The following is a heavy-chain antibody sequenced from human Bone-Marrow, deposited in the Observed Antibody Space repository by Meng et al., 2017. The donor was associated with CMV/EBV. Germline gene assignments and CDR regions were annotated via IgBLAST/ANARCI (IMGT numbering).Heavy chain of an antibody. CDR1: GGSVSSGSYY. CDR2: IYYSGST. D-gene: IGHD3-10*01. J-gene: IGHJ4*02. V-gene: IGHV4-61*01. Sequence: SETLSLTCTVSGGSVSSGSYYWSWIRQPPGKGLEWIGYIYYSGSTNYNPSLKSRVTISVDTSKNQFSLKLSSVTAADTAVYYCARLGKLLGGYWGQGTRVTVYS. CDR3: ARLGKLLGGY.